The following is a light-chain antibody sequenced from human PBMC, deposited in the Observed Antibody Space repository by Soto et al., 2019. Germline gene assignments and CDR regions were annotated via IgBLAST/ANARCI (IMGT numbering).Light chain of an antibody. V-gene: IGLV2-14*03. CDR1: SSDVGGYNY. J-gene: IGLJ2*01. CDR2: DVS. Sequence: QSARTQPASVSGSPGQSITISCTGTSSDVGGYNYVSWYQQHPGKAPKLMIYDVSNRPSGVSNRFSGSKSGSTASLIISGLQAEDEADYYCSSYTSSSTLVVFGGGTKLTVL. CDR3: SSYTSSSTLVV.